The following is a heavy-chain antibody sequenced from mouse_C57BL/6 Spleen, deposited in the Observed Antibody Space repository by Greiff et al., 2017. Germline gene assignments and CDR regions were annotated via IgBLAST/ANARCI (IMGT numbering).Heavy chain of an antibody. V-gene: IGHV2-2*01. CDR2: IWSGGST. Sequence: QVQLQQSGPGLVQPSQSLSITCTVSGFSLTSYGVHWVRQSPGKGLEWLGVIWSGGSTDYNAAFISRLSISKDNSKSQVFFKMNSLQADDTARYYCARNWGGNYAMDDWGQGTSVTVSS. CDR3: ARNWGGNYAMDD. J-gene: IGHJ4*01. D-gene: IGHD1-1*02. CDR1: GFSLTSYG.